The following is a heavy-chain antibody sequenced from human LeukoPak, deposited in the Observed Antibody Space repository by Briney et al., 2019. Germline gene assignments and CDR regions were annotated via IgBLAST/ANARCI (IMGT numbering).Heavy chain of an antibody. J-gene: IGHJ4*02. CDR1: GGSFSGYY. D-gene: IGHD2-2*01. Sequence: SETLSLTCAVYGGSFSGYYWSWIRQPPGKGLEWIGEINHSGSTNYNPSLKSRVTISVDMSKNQFSLKLSSVTAADTAVYYCASRSSSSIDYWGQGTLVTVSS. CDR3: ASRSSSSIDY. V-gene: IGHV4-34*01. CDR2: INHSGST.